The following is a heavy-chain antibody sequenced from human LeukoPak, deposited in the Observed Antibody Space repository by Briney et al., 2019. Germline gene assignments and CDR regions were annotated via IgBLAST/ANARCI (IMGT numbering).Heavy chain of an antibody. D-gene: IGHD6-13*01. CDR3: ARAIAAAGPTFDY. CDR1: GGTFSSYA. J-gene: IGHJ4*02. Sequence: GASVKVSCKASGGTFSSYAISWVRQAPGQGLEWMGRIIPILGIANYAQKFQGRVTITADKSTSTAYMELSSLRSEDTAVYYCARAIAAAGPTFDYWGQGTLVTVSS. V-gene: IGHV1-69*04. CDR2: IIPILGIA.